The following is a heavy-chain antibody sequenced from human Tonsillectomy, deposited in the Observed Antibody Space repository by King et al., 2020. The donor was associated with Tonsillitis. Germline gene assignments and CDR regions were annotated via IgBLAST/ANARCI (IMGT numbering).Heavy chain of an antibody. D-gene: IGHD6-6*01. CDR3: ARVGEQLGFNYVYP. Sequence: QLVQSGAEVKKPGSSVNVSCKTSGYTFANYYIHWVRKAPGQGLEWLGVINPNGGSTNYAPRFQGRVTMTRDMSNSTVYLELCRLRSEDTAVYYCARVGEQLGFNYVYPWGQGTLVTVSS. J-gene: IGHJ4*03. CDR1: GYTFANYY. V-gene: IGHV1-46*01. CDR2: INPNGGST.